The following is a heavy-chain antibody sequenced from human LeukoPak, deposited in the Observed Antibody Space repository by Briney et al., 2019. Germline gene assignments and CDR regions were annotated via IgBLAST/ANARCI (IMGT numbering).Heavy chain of an antibody. J-gene: IGHJ4*02. Sequence: SETLSLTCTVSGTSINSYYWSWIRQPPGKGLEWIGYIYYSVNTNYSPSLKSRVTISVDTSKNQFSLKVSSVTAADTAVYYCASVDTAMASDYWSQGTLVTVSS. CDR3: ASVDTAMASDY. CDR1: GTSINSYY. D-gene: IGHD5-18*01. V-gene: IGHV4-59*12. CDR2: IYYSVNT.